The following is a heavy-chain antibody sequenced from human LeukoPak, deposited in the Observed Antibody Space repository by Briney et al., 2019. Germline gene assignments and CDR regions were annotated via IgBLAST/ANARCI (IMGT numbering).Heavy chain of an antibody. CDR1: GGSISSYY. V-gene: IGHV4-4*07. D-gene: IGHD5-18*01. CDR2: IYTSGST. CDR3: ARESTWIQSEFYFDY. J-gene: IGHJ4*02. Sequence: SETLSLTCTVSGGSISSYYWSWIRQPAGKGLEWIGRIYTSGSTNYNPSLKSRVTMSVDTSKNQFSLKLSSVTAADTAVYYCARESTWIQSEFYFDYWGQGTLVTVSS.